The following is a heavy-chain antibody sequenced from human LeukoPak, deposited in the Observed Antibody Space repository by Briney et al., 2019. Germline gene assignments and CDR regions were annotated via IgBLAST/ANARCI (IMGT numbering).Heavy chain of an antibody. V-gene: IGHV4-59*01. D-gene: IGHD3-16*02. J-gene: IGHJ4*02. CDR2: IYYSGST. CDR1: GGSISSYY. CDR3: ARVTYDYVWGSYRWYYFDY. Sequence: SETLSLTCNVSGGSISSYYWSWIRQPPGKGLEWIGYIYYSGSTNYNPSLKSRVTISVDTSNNQFSLKLSSVTAADTAVYYCARVTYDYVWGSYRWYYFDYWGQGTLVTVSS.